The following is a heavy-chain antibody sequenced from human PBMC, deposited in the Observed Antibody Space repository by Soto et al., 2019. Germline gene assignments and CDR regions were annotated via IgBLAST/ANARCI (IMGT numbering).Heavy chain of an antibody. D-gene: IGHD5-12*01. CDR1: GYTFTSYY. CDR2: INLSGVRT. J-gene: IGHJ5*02. V-gene: IGHV1-46*03. CDR3: TREYSGYDKNRFDP. Sequence: GASVKVSCKASGYTFTSYYMHWVRQAPGQGLEWMGIINLSGVRTSYQKKSQGRVHMTRDISTSTVYMDLSSLSSEDTAVYYCTREYSGYDKNRFDPGGKGTLVTVSS.